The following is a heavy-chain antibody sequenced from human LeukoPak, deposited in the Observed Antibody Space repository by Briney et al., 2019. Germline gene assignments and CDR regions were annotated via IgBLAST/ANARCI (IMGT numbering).Heavy chain of an antibody. D-gene: IGHD5-18*01. CDR1: GGTSSSYA. V-gene: IGHV1-69*04. CDR2: IIPILGIA. CDR3: ARDLLGYSFDY. Sequence: VASVKVSCKASGGTSSSYAISWVRQAPGQGLEWMGRIIPILGIANYAQKFQGRVTITADKSTSTAYMELSSLRSEDTAVYYCARDLLGYSFDYWGQGTLVTVSS. J-gene: IGHJ4*02.